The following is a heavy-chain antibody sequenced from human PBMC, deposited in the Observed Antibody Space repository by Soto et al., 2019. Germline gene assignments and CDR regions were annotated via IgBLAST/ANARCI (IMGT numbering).Heavy chain of an antibody. V-gene: IGHV1-18*01. CDR1: GYTFTSYG. CDR2: ISAYNGNT. Sequence: QVQLVQSGAEVKKPGASVKVSCKASGYTFTSYGISWVRQAPGQGLEWMGWISAYNGNTNYAQKLQGRVTMTTDTSTSTTYMELRSLGSDDTAVYYCARDGALRENYSYCGMDVWGAGTTVSVSS. CDR3: ARDGALRENYSYCGMDV. J-gene: IGHJ6*01. D-gene: IGHD2-15*01.